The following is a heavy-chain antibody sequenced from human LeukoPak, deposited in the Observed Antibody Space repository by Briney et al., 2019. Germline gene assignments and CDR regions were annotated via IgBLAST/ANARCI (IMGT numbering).Heavy chain of an antibody. CDR3: AKDISGSYFADYYYMDV. D-gene: IGHD1-26*01. CDR2: ISGSGGST. Sequence: GGSLRLSCAASGFTFSSYAMSWVRQAPGKGLEWASAISGSGGSTYYADSVKGRFTISRDNSKNTLYLQMNSLRAEDTAVYYCAKDISGSYFADYYYMDVWGKGTTVTVSS. V-gene: IGHV3-23*01. J-gene: IGHJ6*03. CDR1: GFTFSSYA.